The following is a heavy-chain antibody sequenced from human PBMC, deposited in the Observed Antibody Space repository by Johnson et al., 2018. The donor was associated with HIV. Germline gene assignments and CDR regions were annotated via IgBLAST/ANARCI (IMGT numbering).Heavy chain of an antibody. CDR2: ISSSGSTR. J-gene: IGHJ3*02. D-gene: IGHD2-21*01. Sequence: QVQLVESGGGLVKPGGSLRLSCAASGFTFSDYYMSWIRQAPGKGLEWVSYISSSGSTRYYADSVKGRFTISTDNAKNSLYLQMHSLRAEDTALYSCGRGGGDCGGDCFLGAFDIWGQGTMVTVSS. CDR3: GRGGGDCGGDCFLGAFDI. CDR1: GFTFSDYY. V-gene: IGHV3-11*01.